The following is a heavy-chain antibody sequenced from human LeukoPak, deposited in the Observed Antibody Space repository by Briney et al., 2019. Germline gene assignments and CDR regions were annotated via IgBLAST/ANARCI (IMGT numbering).Heavy chain of an antibody. Sequence: SETLSLTCTVSGGSISSGSYYWSWIRQPAGKGLEWIGRIYTSGSTNYNPSLKSRVTMSVDTSKNQFSLKLSSVTAADTAVYYCARDRITVTDTFDIWGQGTMVTVSS. CDR2: IYTSGST. D-gene: IGHD4-17*01. CDR1: GGSISSGSYY. CDR3: ARDRITVTDTFDI. V-gene: IGHV4-61*02. J-gene: IGHJ3*02.